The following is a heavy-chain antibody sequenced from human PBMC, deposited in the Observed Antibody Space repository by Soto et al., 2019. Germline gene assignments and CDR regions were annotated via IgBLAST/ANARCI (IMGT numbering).Heavy chain of an antibody. V-gene: IGHV1-8*01. CDR2: MNPNSGNT. Sequence: ASVKVSCKASGYTFTSYDINWVRQATGQGLEWMGWMNPNSGNTGYAQKFQGRVTMTRNTSISTAYMELSSLRSEDTAVYYCARKGSIAVAGYYYYGMDVWGQGTTVTAP. J-gene: IGHJ6*02. CDR3: ARKGSIAVAGYYYYGMDV. D-gene: IGHD6-19*01. CDR1: GYTFTSYD.